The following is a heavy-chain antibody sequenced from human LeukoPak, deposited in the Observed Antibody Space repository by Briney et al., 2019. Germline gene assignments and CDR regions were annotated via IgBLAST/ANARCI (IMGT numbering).Heavy chain of an antibody. CDR2: ISSSSSTI. CDR1: GFTFSSYS. V-gene: IGHV3-48*04. Sequence: AGGSLRLSCAAYGFTFSSYSMNWVRQAPGKGLEWVSYISSSSSTIYYADSVKGRFTISRDNAKNSLYLQMNSLSAEDTAVYYCARASEQWLPAFDIWGQGTMVTVSS. J-gene: IGHJ3*02. CDR3: ARASEQWLPAFDI. D-gene: IGHD6-19*01.